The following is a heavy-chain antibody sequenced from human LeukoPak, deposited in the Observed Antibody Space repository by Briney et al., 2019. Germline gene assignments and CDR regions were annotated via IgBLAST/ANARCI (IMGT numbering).Heavy chain of an antibody. D-gene: IGHD3-3*01. CDR3: ARSLNYDWPPDS. Sequence: PSETQSLTCTVSAYSISRSYWSWIRQPPGKGLEWLGYIYNSGTTTYNPSLKSRVTISIDTSTNQFSLKLSSVTAVDTAVYYCARSLNYDWPPDSWGQGTLVTVSS. V-gene: IGHV4-59*01. J-gene: IGHJ5*01. CDR2: IYNSGTT. CDR1: AYSISRSY.